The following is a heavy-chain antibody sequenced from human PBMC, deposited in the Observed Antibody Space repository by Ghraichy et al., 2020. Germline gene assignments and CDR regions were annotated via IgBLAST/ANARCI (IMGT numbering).Heavy chain of an antibody. J-gene: IGHJ6*02. CDR2: IYWDDDK. D-gene: IGHD3-3*01. Sequence: SGPTLVKPTQTLTLTCTFSGFSLSTSGVGVGWIRQPPGKALEWLALIYWDDDKRYSPSLKSRLTITKDTSKNQVVLTMTNMDPVDTATYYCAGDFWSGYYTNDYYGMDVWGQGTTVTVSS. CDR1: GFSLSTSGVG. CDR3: AGDFWSGYYTNDYYGMDV. V-gene: IGHV2-5*02.